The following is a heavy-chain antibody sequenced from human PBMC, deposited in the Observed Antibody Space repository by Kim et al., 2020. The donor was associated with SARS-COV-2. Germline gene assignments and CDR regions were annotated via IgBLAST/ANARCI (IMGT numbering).Heavy chain of an antibody. CDR2: IGSDEST. CDR3: ATDLQYSSPMDV. V-gene: IGHV3-23*01. D-gene: IGHD2-21*01. Sequence: GGSLRLSCAASGFTFRNNAMNWVRQAPGKGLEWVAGIGSDESTHYDDSVRGRFTISRDNSKNTLYLQLNRLSGADTATYYCATDLQYSSPMDVWCQG. J-gene: IGHJ6*02. CDR1: GFTFRNNA.